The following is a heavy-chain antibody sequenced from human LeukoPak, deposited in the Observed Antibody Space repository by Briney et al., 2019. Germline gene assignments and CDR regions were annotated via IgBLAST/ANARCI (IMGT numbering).Heavy chain of an antibody. CDR1: RFTFSSSS. Sequence: PGGSVRLSCAASRFTFSSSSMNWVRQAPGKGLEWVAVISYDGSNKFYADSVKGRFTISRDNSKNTLYLQMSSLRAYDTAVYYCARPLSNGDFHESGGYYPYAMDVWGQGTPVTVSS. CDR3: ARPLSNGDFHESGGYYPYAMDV. J-gene: IGHJ6*02. D-gene: IGHD3-22*01. CDR2: ISYDGSNK. V-gene: IGHV3-30*04.